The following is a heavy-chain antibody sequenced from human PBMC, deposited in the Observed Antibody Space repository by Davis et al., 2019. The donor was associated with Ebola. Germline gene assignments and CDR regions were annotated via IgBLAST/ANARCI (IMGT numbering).Heavy chain of an antibody. V-gene: IGHV4-59*12. CDR3: ARDNTVTTLWENWFDP. Sequence: MPSETLSLTCTVSGDSINSYYWSWIRQPPGKGLEWIGYISNSGTTNYNPSLKSRVTISLDTSKNQFSLKLNSVTAADTAVYYCARDNTVTTLWENWFDPWGQGTLVTVSS. J-gene: IGHJ5*02. CDR1: GDSINSYY. CDR2: ISNSGTT. D-gene: IGHD4-17*01.